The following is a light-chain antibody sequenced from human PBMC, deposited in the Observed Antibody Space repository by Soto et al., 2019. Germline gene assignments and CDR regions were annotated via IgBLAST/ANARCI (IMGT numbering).Light chain of an antibody. J-gene: IGLJ2*01. CDR3: QXXXTXXXX. CDR1: SGHSSYA. Sequence: QAVLTQSPSASASLGASVKLTCTLSSGHSSYAIAWHQQQPEKGPRYLMKLNSDGSHSKGDGIPDRFSGSSSGAERYLTXXXXXSEXEADYYCQXXXTXXXXFGXGT. CDR2: LNSDGSH. V-gene: IGLV4-69*01.